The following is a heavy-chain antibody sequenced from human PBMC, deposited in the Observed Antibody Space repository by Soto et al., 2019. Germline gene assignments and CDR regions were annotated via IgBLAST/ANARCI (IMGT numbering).Heavy chain of an antibody. CDR1: GFTFSSYA. CDR3: ASFSSSRIPWFDNGYS. J-gene: IGHJ5*01. V-gene: IGHV3-23*01. D-gene: IGHD3-10*01. CDR2: ISGSGGST. Sequence: GGSLRLSCAASGFTFSSYAMSWVRQAPGKGLEWVSAISGSGGSTYYADSVKGRFTISRDNSKNTLYLQRNSLRAEDTAVYYCASFSSSRIPWFDNGYSRAQRTPVPVS.